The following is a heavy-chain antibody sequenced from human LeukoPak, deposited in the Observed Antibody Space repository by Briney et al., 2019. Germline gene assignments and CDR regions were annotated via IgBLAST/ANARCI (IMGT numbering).Heavy chain of an antibody. Sequence: PSETLSLTCTVSGGSISSSSYYWGWIRQPPGKGLEWIGSIYYSGSTYYNPPLKSRVTISVDTSKNQFTLKLSSVTAADTAVYYCARGEQQLVIWGNNWFDPWGQGTLVTVSS. J-gene: IGHJ5*02. CDR1: GGSISSSSYY. CDR2: IYYSGST. V-gene: IGHV4-39*06. CDR3: ARGEQQLVIWGNNWFDP. D-gene: IGHD6-13*01.